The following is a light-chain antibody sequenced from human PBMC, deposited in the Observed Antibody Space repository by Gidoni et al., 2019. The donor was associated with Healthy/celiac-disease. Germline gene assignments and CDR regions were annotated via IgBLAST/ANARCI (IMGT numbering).Light chain of an antibody. CDR1: QSVSSY. Sequence: EIVLTQSPATLSLSPGERATLSCRASQSVSSYFAWYHQKPGQAPRLLIYDASNRATGIPARFSGSGSGTDFTLTISSLEPEDFAVYYCQQRSNWFLTFXGXTKVEIK. CDR3: QQRSNWFLT. J-gene: IGKJ4*01. V-gene: IGKV3-11*01. CDR2: DAS.